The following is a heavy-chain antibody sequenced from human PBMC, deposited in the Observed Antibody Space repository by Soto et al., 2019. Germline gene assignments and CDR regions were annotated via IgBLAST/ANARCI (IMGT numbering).Heavy chain of an antibody. CDR2: INAGNGNT. CDR1: GYTFTSYA. CDR3: ARDGWECYYSSSCLYSYYFDY. J-gene: IGHJ4*02. D-gene: IGHD6-13*01. Sequence: ASVKVSCKASGYTFTSYAMHWVRQAPGQRLEWMGWINAGNGNTKYSQKFQGRVTITRDTSASTAYMELSSLRSEDTAVYYCARDGWECYYSSSCLYSYYFDYWGQGTLVTVSS. V-gene: IGHV1-3*01.